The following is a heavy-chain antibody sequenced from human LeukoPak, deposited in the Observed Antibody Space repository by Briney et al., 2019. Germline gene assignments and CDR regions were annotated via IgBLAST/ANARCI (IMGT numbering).Heavy chain of an antibody. V-gene: IGHV3-43*01. Sequence: GGSLRLSCAASGFTFDDYTMHWVRQAPGKGLEWVSLISWDGGSTYYADSVKGRFTISRDNSKNSLYLQMNSLRTEDTALYYCAKDLRSSGWIHAFDIWGQGTMVTVSS. D-gene: IGHD6-19*01. CDR2: ISWDGGST. CDR3: AKDLRSSGWIHAFDI. J-gene: IGHJ3*02. CDR1: GFTFDDYT.